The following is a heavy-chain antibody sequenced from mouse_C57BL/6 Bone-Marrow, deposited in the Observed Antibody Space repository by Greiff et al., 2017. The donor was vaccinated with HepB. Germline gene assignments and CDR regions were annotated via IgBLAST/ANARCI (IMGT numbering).Heavy chain of an antibody. CDR2: IHPSDSDT. V-gene: IGHV1-74*01. D-gene: IGHD2-1*01. CDR1: GYTFPRDW. Sequence: QLQQPGAELGKPGGSVKGSCKASGYTFPRDWVHRVKQRACQGLEWIGRIHPSDSDTNYNQKFKGKATLTVDKSSSTAYMQLSSLTSEDSAVYYCAIDIYYGNSGDYWGQGTTLTVSS. CDR3: AIDIYYGNSGDY. J-gene: IGHJ2*01.